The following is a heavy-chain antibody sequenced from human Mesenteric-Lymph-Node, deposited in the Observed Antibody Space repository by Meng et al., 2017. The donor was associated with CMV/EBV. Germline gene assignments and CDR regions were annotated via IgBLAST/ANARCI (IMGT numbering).Heavy chain of an antibody. CDR1: FNTYL. CDR3: AREHGSGSSRSFRYYFDY. CDR2: IWYDGSIK. V-gene: IGHV3-33*01. Sequence: FNTYLMYWVRQAPGKGLEWVAVIWYDGSIKYYGDSVKGRFTISRDNSKNTLYLQMDSLRAEDTAVYYCAREHGSGSSRSFRYYFDYWGQGTLVTVSS. D-gene: IGHD3-10*01. J-gene: IGHJ4*02.